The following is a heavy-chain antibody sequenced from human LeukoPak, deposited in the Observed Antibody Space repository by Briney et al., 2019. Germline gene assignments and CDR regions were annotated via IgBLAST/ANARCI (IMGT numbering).Heavy chain of an antibody. Sequence: GRSLRLSCAASGFTFSSYAMHWVRQAPGKGLEWVAVISYDGSNKYYADSVKGRFTISRDNSKNTLYLQMNSLRAKDTAVYYCAREWSGYYGAYYFDYWGQGTLVTVSS. D-gene: IGHD3-3*01. CDR1: GFTFSSYA. CDR2: ISYDGSNK. CDR3: AREWSGYYGAYYFDY. J-gene: IGHJ4*02. V-gene: IGHV3-30-3*01.